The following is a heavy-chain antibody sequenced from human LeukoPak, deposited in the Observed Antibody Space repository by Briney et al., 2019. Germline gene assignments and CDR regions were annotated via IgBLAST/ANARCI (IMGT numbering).Heavy chain of an antibody. V-gene: IGHV1-2*02. CDR1: GYSFTGYF. CDR2: INPNSGDT. J-gene: IGHJ4*02. Sequence: GASVKVSCKASGYSFTGYFLHWVRQAPGQGLAWMAWINPNSGDTNYAQKFQGRVTMTRDTSITTAYMELSRLRSDDAAVYYCARDSPESRDGYNYFDYWGQGTLVTVSS. CDR3: ARDSPESRDGYNYFDY. D-gene: IGHD5-24*01.